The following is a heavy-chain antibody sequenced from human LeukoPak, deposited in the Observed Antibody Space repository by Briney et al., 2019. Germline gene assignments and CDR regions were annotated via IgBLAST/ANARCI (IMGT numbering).Heavy chain of an antibody. D-gene: IGHD3-22*01. CDR3: ARDRGSGYWHDAFDI. CDR2: IYHSGST. Sequence: PSETLSLTCGVSGVSTSSRNWWSWVRQPPGKGLEWIGEIYHSGSTNYNPSLKSRLTISVDKSKNQFSLNLSSVTAADTAVYYCARDRGSGYWHDAFDIWGQGTMVTVSS. V-gene: IGHV4-4*02. J-gene: IGHJ3*02. CDR1: GVSTSSRNW.